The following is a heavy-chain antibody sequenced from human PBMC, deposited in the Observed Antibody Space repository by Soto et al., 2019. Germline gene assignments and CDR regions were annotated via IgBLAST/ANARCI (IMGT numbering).Heavy chain of an antibody. J-gene: IGHJ6*02. D-gene: IGHD2-15*01. CDR3: AREFDSGDFGLDL. V-gene: IGHV1-2*02. CDR1: GYTFTGFY. Sequence: QVQLVQSGAEVREPGASVKVSCKASGYTFTGFYLHWVRQAPGQGLEWMGWISPLRGVTNYAQKFQGRVTMTSDTYISTGYLELRRPRSDDTALYFCAREFDSGDFGLDLWGQGTTVTVSS. CDR2: ISPLRGVT.